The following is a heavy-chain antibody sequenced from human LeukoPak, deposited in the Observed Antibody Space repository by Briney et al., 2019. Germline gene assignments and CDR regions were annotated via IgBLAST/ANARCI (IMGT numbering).Heavy chain of an antibody. D-gene: IGHD3-10*01. CDR1: GFTFSSYS. CDR3: ARARGLGPGGWFDP. Sequence: GGSLRLSCAASGFTFSSYSMNWVRQAPGKGLEWVSYISNTGSSMYYADSVKGRFTISRDNAKNSLYLQMNSLRAEDTAVYYCARARGLGPGGWFDPWGQGTLVTVSS. J-gene: IGHJ5*02. CDR2: ISNTGSSM. V-gene: IGHV3-48*04.